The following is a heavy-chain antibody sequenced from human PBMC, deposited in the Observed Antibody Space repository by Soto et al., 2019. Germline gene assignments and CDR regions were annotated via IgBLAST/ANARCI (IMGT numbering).Heavy chain of an antibody. J-gene: IGHJ4*02. CDR3: ARGDDYDSSGYRFDY. CDR2: ISYDGSNK. V-gene: IGHV3-30-3*01. Sequence: QVQLVESGGGVVQPGRSLRLSCAASGFTFSSYAMHWVRQAPGKGLEWVAVISYDGSNKYYADSVKGRFTISRDNSKNTLYLRMNSLRAEDTAVYYCARGDDYDSSGYRFDYWGQGTLVTVSS. D-gene: IGHD3-22*01. CDR1: GFTFSSYA.